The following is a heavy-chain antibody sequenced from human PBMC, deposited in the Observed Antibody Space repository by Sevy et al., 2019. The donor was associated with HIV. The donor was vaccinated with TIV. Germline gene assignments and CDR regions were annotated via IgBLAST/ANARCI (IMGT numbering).Heavy chain of an antibody. V-gene: IGHV3-74*01. J-gene: IGHJ6*02. Sequence: GGSLRLSCAASGFTFSSYWMHWVRQAPGKGLVWVSGISADGSRTVYEDSVKGRFTISRDNSKNTLYLQMNSLRAEDTAIYYCAKITARYYYYGMDVWGQGTTVTVSS. CDR2: ISADGSRT. D-gene: IGHD1-20*01. CDR1: GFTFSSYW. CDR3: AKITARYYYYGMDV.